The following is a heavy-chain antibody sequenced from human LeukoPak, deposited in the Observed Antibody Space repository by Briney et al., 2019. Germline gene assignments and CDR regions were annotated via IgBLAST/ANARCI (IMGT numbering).Heavy chain of an antibody. D-gene: IGHD6-19*01. CDR1: GFTFTSYA. J-gene: IGHJ4*02. CDR2: INDGGGST. V-gene: IGHV3-23*01. CDR3: AKDGSPGGVAEYDS. Sequence: GGSLRLSCALSGFTFTSYAMSWVRQAPGKGLEWVSAINDGGGSTYYADSVKGRFTISRDNAKSTLYLQMDSLRADDTAVYYCAKDGSPGGVAEYDSWGQGSLVIVSA.